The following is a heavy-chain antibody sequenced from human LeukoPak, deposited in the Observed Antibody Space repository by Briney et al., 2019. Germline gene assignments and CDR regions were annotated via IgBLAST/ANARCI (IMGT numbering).Heavy chain of an antibody. Sequence: SETLSLTCTVSGASITSDIFYWNWIRQSPGKGLEWIGAIHNSRGTSYNPSLESRLTISVDPSENKFFLKMTSVTDANTATYYCGKVGGNTNSWGQGTLVTVSS. D-gene: IGHD4-23*01. CDR1: GASITSDIFY. CDR2: IHNSRGT. CDR3: GKVGGNTNS. V-gene: IGHV4-30-4*01. J-gene: IGHJ4*02.